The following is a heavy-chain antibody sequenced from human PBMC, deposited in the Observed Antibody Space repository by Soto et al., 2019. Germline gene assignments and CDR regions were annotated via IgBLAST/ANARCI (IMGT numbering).Heavy chain of an antibody. CDR2: INPNSGGT. CDR3: ASDPIRPYYYYYGMDV. CDR1: GYTFTGYY. D-gene: IGHD3-10*01. J-gene: IGHJ6*02. V-gene: IGHV1-2*02. Sequence: ASVKVSCKASGYTFTGYYMHWVRQAPGQGLEWMGWINPNSGGTNYAQKFQGRVTMTRDTSISTAYMELSRLRSDDTAVYYCASDPIRPYYYYYGMDVWGQGTTVTSP.